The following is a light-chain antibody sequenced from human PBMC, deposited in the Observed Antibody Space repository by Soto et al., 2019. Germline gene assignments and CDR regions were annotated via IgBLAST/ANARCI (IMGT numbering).Light chain of an antibody. Sequence: DIQMTQSPSSLSASVGDRVTITCRASQGIRNYLAWFQQKPGKAPESLIYAASSLQSGVPSKFSGSGSGTDFTLTISSLQPEDFATYYCQQDSDYPLTFGGGTKVEIK. CDR2: AAS. CDR1: QGIRNY. V-gene: IGKV1-16*02. J-gene: IGKJ4*01. CDR3: QQDSDYPLT.